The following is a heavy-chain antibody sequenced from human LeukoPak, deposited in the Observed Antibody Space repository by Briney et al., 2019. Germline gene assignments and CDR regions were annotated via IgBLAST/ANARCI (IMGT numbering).Heavy chain of an antibody. CDR2: INHSGST. CDR3: ARGLSYGFSDFVY. J-gene: IGHJ4*02. V-gene: IGHV4-34*01. CDR1: GGSFSGYY. Sequence: SETLSLTCAVYGGSFSGYYWSWVRQPPGKGLEWIGEINHSGSTYNNPSLKSRVTISVDTPKNQFSLKLTSVTAADTAVYYCARGLSYGFSDFVYWGQGTLVTVSS. D-gene: IGHD2/OR15-2a*01.